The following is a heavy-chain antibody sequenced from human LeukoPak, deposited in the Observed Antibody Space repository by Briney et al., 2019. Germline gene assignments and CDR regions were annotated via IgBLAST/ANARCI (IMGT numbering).Heavy chain of an antibody. J-gene: IGHJ4*02. CDR3: ARVTVTTPEYYFDY. D-gene: IGHD4-17*01. CDR2: ISKSGST. Sequence: PSETLSLTCTVSGGSISSYYWSWIRQPPGKGLEWIGYISKSGSTNYNPSLKSRVTISSDTSKNQFSLKLSSVTAADTAMYYCARVTVTTPEYYFDYWGQGTLVTVSS. V-gene: IGHV4-59*01. CDR1: GGSISSYY.